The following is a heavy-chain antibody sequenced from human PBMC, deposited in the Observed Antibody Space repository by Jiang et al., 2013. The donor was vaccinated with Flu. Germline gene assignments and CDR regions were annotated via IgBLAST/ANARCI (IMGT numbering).Heavy chain of an antibody. D-gene: IGHD5-12*01. J-gene: IGHJ5*02. CDR3: ARGGVGYSGYFDFDP. CDR2: IIPIFGTA. Sequence: QGLEWMGGIIPIFGTANYAQKFQGRVTITADESTSTAYMELSSLRSEDTAVYYCARGGVGYSGYFDFDPWGQGTLVTVSS. V-gene: IGHV1-69*01.